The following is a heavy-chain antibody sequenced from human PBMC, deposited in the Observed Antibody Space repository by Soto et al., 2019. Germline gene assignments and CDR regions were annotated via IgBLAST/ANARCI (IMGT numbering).Heavy chain of an antibody. J-gene: IGHJ5*02. CDR2: ISGSGGST. Sequence: PGGSLRLSCAASGFTFSSYAMSWVRQAPGKGLEWVSAISGSGGSTYYADSVKGRFTISRDNSKNTLYLQMNSLRAEDTAVYYCAKGGGGDFWGGSRNWFDPWGQGTLVTVSS. V-gene: IGHV3-23*01. CDR3: AKGGGGDFWGGSRNWFDP. D-gene: IGHD3-3*01. CDR1: GFTFSSYA.